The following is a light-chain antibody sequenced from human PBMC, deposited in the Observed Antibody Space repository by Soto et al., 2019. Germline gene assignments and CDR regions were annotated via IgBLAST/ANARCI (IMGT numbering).Light chain of an antibody. CDR3: AAWDDSLDGFYV. CDR2: NNN. Sequence: QSVLTQPPSASGTPVQRVTISCSGSSSNIGTNTVNWYLQLPGTVPKLLMYNNNQRPSGVPERFSGSKSGTSASLAIGGLQSEDEADYYCAAWDDSLDGFYVFGSGTKVTVL. CDR1: SSNIGTNT. J-gene: IGLJ1*01. V-gene: IGLV1-44*01.